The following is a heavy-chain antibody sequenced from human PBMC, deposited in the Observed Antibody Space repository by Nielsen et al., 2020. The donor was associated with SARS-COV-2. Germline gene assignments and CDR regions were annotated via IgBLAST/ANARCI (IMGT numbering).Heavy chain of an antibody. V-gene: IGHV3-21*01. D-gene: IGHD2-15*01. J-gene: IGHJ4*02. CDR3: TRGFYSQSDC. Sequence: GESLRLSCTGSGFTFSDYSMNWVRQAPGKGLEWVASISGDSNYIFYSELVKGRFTMSRDNGKNSLYLQMNTLRSEDTALYYCTRGFYSQSDCWGQGTLVTVSS. CDR1: GFTFSDYS. CDR2: ISGDSNYI.